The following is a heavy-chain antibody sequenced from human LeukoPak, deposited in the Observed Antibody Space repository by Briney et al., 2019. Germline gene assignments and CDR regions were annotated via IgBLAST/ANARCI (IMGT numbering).Heavy chain of an antibody. Sequence: SETLSLTCTVSGGSISSGGYYWSWIRQPPGKGLEWIGYIYHSGSTYYNPSLKSRVTISVDTSKNQFSLKLSSVTAADTAVYYCARGGWLEDGDLCYFDYWGQGTLVTVSS. V-gene: IGHV4-30-2*01. CDR2: IYHSGST. CDR3: ARGGWLEDGDLCYFDY. CDR1: GGSISSGGYY. D-gene: IGHD4-17*01. J-gene: IGHJ4*02.